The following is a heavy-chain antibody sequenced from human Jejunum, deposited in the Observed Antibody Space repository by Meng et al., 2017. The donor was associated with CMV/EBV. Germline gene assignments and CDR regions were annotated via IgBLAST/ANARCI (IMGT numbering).Heavy chain of an antibody. J-gene: IGHJ4*02. CDR3: ARGSRASGGDFDY. CDR1: GAYMKSNY. CDR2: IYYTGTT. Sequence: CTVSGAYMKSNYWSWIRQPPGKGLEWIGNIYYTGTTNYNPSLKSRVIILIDTSNKQFSLQVGSVTAADTAVYYCARGSRASGGDFDYWGQGTLVTVSS. D-gene: IGHD2-21*01. V-gene: IGHV4-59*01.